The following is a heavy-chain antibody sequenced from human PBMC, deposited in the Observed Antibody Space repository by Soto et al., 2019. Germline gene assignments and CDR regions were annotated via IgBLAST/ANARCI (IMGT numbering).Heavy chain of an antibody. CDR2: MNPNSGNT. Sequence: ASVKVSCKASGYTFTSYDINWVRQATGQGLEWMGWMNPNSGNTGYAQKFQGRVTMTRNTSISTAYMELSSLRSEDTAVYYCARGLWSPGDDAFDIWGQGTMVTVSS. V-gene: IGHV1-8*01. CDR3: ARGLWSPGDDAFDI. CDR1: GYTFTSYD. J-gene: IGHJ3*02. D-gene: IGHD3-10*01.